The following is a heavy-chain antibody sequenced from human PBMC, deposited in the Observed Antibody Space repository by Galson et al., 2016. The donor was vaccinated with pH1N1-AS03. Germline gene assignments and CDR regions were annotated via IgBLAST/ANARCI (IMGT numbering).Heavy chain of an antibody. D-gene: IGHD1-20*01. Sequence: ETLSLTCSVSSGSISGYYWSWIRQPPGKGLEWIGYIYYTGMTNYNPSLKSRVTISVDTSKNQFSLKLSSVTAADTAIYYCARGVDNFNVFVFEMWGRGTMVTVSS. CDR2: IYYTGMT. CDR3: ARGVDNFNVFVFEM. J-gene: IGHJ3*02. CDR1: SGSISGYY. V-gene: IGHV4-59*08.